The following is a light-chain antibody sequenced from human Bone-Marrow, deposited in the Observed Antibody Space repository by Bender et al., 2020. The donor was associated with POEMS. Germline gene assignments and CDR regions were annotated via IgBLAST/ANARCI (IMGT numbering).Light chain of an antibody. Sequence: QSVLTQPPSVSGAPGQRVTISCTGSSSNIGAGWNVYWYQHLPGTATRLVVYSNYQRPSGVPARFSGSKSGTSASLAISDIQSEDEGDYYCSSWDDSLSGWVFGGGTKLTVL. CDR2: SNY. V-gene: IGLV1-44*01. CDR3: SSWDDSLSGWV. CDR1: SSNIGAGWN. J-gene: IGLJ3*02.